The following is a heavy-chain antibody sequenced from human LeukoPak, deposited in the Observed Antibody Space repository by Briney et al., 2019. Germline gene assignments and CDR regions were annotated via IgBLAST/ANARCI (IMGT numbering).Heavy chain of an antibody. J-gene: IGHJ4*02. D-gene: IGHD3-22*01. V-gene: IGHV3-23*01. CDR2: ISGSGGST. CDR3: AKDRSTYYYDSSGYYYDY. CDR1: GFTFSSHA. Sequence: PGASLSLSCAASGFTFSSHAMSWVRQAPGKGLEWVSAISGSGGSTYYADSVKGRFTISSDNSKNTLYLQMNSLRAEDTAVYFCAKDRSTYYYDSSGYYYDYWGQGTLVTVSS.